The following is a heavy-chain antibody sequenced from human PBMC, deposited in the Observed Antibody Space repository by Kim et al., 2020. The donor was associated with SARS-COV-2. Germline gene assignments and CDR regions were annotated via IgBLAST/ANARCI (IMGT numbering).Heavy chain of an antibody. CDR3: ASLTFGYYYYGMDV. Sequence: SETLSLTCTVSGGSISSSSYYWGWIRQPPGKGLEWIGSIYYSGSTYYNPSLKSRVTISVDTSKNQFSLKLSSVTAADTAVYYCASLTFGYYYYGMDVWGQGTPVTVSS. D-gene: IGHD3-16*01. CDR2: IYYSGST. V-gene: IGHV4-39*01. J-gene: IGHJ6*02. CDR1: GGSISSSSYY.